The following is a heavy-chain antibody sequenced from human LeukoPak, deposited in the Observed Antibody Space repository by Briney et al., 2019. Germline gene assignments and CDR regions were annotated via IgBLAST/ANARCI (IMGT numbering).Heavy chain of an antibody. D-gene: IGHD1-20*01. J-gene: IGHJ4*02. CDR2: INSDGTST. V-gene: IGHV3-74*01. CDR3: ARDLSITSRKSIVGY. CDR1: GFTFSGYW. Sequence: GGSLRLSCEASGFTFSGYWMHWVRHVPGKGLVGVSRINSDGTSTIYADSVKGRFTTSRDNAKNTLYLQMNTLRAEDTGVYYCARDLSITSRKSIVGYWGQGTLVTVSS.